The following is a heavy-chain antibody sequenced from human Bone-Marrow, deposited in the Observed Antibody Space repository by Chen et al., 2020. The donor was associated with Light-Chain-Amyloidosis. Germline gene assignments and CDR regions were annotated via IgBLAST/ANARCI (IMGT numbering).Heavy chain of an antibody. Sequence: QVQLQQWGAGLLKPSETLSLTGAVYGGSFSGYYWSCLRQPPGKGLEWIGEINHSGSTNYNPSHKSRVTIAVDTSKNQFPLKLTSVPAADTAVYYCARGRIIRIVGATYFDYWGQGTLATVSS. D-gene: IGHD1-26*01. CDR2: INHSGST. J-gene: IGHJ4*02. CDR3: ARGRIIRIVGATYFDY. V-gene: IGHV4-34*01. CDR1: GGSFSGYY.